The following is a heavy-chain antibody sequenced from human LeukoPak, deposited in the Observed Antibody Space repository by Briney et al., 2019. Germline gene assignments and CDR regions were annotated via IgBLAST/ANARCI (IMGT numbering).Heavy chain of an antibody. CDR3: ARGNTMVRGVTNWFDP. CDR2: MNPNSGNT. CDR1: GYTFTSYD. D-gene: IGHD3-10*01. Sequence: ASVKVSCKASGYTFTSYDINWVGQATGQGLEWMGWMNPNSGNTGYAQKFQGRVTMTRNTSISTAYMELSSLRSEDTAVYYCARGNTMVRGVTNWFDPWGQGTLVTVSS. J-gene: IGHJ5*02. V-gene: IGHV1-8*01.